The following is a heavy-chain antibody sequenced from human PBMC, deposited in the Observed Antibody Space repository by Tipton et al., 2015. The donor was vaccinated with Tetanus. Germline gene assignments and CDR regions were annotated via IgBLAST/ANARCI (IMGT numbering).Heavy chain of an antibody. D-gene: IGHD1-1*01. J-gene: IGHJ4*02. Sequence: QSGAEVKKPGASVTVSCRASGYSFSDYYIHWMRQAPGQGPEWLGIINPGHDSKSYSQKLEGRLTLTRDTSTSTVYMELNSLRLEDTAVYYCARANNEFPKKVPFDSWGQGSLVIVSS. CDR1: GYSFSDYY. V-gene: IGHV1-46*04. CDR2: INPGHDSK. CDR3: ARANNEFPKKVPFDS.